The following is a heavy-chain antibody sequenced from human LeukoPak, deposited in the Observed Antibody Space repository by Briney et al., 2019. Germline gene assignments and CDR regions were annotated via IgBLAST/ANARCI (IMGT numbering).Heavy chain of an antibody. Sequence: ASVKVSCKASGYTSTDYDLNWVRQASGQGLEWMGWMNPETEITEYAQKFQGRVTMTRDTSISTAYMELSGLTSEDTAVYYCARVYPDVYYYYGMDVWGQGTTVTVSS. V-gene: IGHV1-8*02. CDR2: MNPETEIT. D-gene: IGHD1-14*01. J-gene: IGHJ6*02. CDR1: GYTSTDYD. CDR3: ARVYPDVYYYYGMDV.